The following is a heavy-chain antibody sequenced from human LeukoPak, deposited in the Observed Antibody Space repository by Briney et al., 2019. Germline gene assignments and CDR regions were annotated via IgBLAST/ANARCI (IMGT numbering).Heavy chain of an antibody. CDR2: IYHRGST. V-gene: IGHV4-59*01. CDR3: ASLFYYDSSGYSYYFDY. D-gene: IGHD3-22*01. Sequence: SETLSLTCTVSGGSIRSYYWSRIRQPPGKGLEWIGHIYHRGSTNYNPSLKSRVTISVDTSKNQFSLKLSSVTAADTALYYCASLFYYDSSGYSYYFDYWGQGTLVTVSS. CDR1: GGSIRSYY. J-gene: IGHJ4*02.